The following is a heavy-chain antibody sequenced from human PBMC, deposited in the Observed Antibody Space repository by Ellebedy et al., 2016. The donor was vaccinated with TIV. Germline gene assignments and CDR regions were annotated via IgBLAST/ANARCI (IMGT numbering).Heavy chain of an antibody. V-gene: IGHV4-61*02. CDR3: ARDEVSVTVVGATGRGPFDY. Sequence: SETLSLXXTVSGGSITSGSYYWTWIRQPAGKGLEWIGRVYASGSTDYNPSLRSRITMSVDTSKNQFSLRMTSVTAADTAVYYCARDEVSVTVVGATGRGPFDYWGQGTLATVSS. CDR1: GGSITSGSYY. D-gene: IGHD1-26*01. CDR2: VYASGST. J-gene: IGHJ4*02.